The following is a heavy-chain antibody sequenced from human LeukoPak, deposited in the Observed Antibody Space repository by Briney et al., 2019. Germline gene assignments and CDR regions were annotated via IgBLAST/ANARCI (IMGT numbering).Heavy chain of an antibody. CDR2: IYYSGST. Sequence: SETLSLTFTVSGGSISSGSYYWSWIRQPPGKGLEWIGYIYYSGSTNYNPSLKSRVTISVDTSKNQFSLKLSSVTAADTAVYYCARQKRGNSYGFDYWGQGTLVTVSS. D-gene: IGHD5-18*01. CDR1: GGSISSGSYY. V-gene: IGHV4-61*01. CDR3: ARQKRGNSYGFDY. J-gene: IGHJ4*02.